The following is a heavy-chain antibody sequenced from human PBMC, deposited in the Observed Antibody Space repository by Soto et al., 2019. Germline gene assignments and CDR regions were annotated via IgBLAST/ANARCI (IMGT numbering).Heavy chain of an antibody. J-gene: IGHJ5*02. D-gene: IGHD3-22*01. V-gene: IGHV1-69*02. Sequence: SVKVSCKASGGTFSSYTISWVRQAPGQGLEWMGRIIPILGIANYAQKFQGRVTITADKSTSTAYMELSSLRSEDTAVYFCARGRYTYYYDSSGYYWFDPWGQGTLVTVSS. CDR3: ARGRYTYYYDSSGYYWFDP. CDR1: GGTFSSYT. CDR2: IIPILGIA.